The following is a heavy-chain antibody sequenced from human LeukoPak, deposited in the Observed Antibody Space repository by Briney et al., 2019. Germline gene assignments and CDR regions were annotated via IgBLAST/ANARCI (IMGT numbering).Heavy chain of an antibody. CDR1: GGSIRSYF. CDR2: FYSSGSA. Sequence: SETLSLTCTVSGGSIRSYFWSWIRQPPGKGLEWVGYFYSSGSANYNPSLKSRVTISLDTSKNQISLKLSSVTAADTATYYCARISQGDGYNFPDYWGQGTLVTVSS. D-gene: IGHD5-24*01. V-gene: IGHV4-59*01. J-gene: IGHJ4*02. CDR3: ARISQGDGYNFPDY.